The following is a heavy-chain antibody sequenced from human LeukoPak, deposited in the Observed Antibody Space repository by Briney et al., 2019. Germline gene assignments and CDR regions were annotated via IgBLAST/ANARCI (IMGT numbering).Heavy chain of an antibody. D-gene: IGHD6-19*01. Sequence: GGSLRLSCGASGFIFSNYAMSWVRQAPGKGLEWVSSVSGTGGSTNYAASVKGRFTISRDNSKNTLYLQVNSPRAEDTAIYYCTGGGWSTDAFDIWGQGTVVTVSS. CDR2: VSGTGGST. J-gene: IGHJ3*02. V-gene: IGHV3-23*01. CDR1: GFIFSNYA. CDR3: TGGGWSTDAFDI.